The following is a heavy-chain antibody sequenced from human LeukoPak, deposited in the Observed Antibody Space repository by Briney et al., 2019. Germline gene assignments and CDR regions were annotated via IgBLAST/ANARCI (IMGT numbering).Heavy chain of an antibody. J-gene: IGHJ4*02. CDR2: ISAYNGNT. CDR3: ARDHGYYDILTGYLGY. CDR1: GYTSTSYG. D-gene: IGHD3-9*01. V-gene: IGHV1-18*01. Sequence: ASVKVSCKASGYTSTSYGISWVRQAPGQGLECMGWISAYNGNTNYAQKLQGRVTMTTDTSTSTAYMELRSLRSVDTAVYYCARDHGYYDILTGYLGYWGQGTLVTVSS.